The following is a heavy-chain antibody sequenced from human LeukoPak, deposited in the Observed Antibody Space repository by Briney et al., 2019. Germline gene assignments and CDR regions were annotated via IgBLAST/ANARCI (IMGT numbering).Heavy chain of an antibody. J-gene: IGHJ5*02. CDR2: IYYSGST. D-gene: IGHD3/OR15-3a*01. CDR3: ARQEIGLRSFDP. Sequence: SETLSLTCTVSGGSFSSYFWSWIRQPPGKGLEWIGYIYYSGSTHYNSSLTSRVTISLDTSRNQFSLNLSSVTAADTAVYYCARQEIGLRSFDPWGQGTLVTVSS. CDR1: GGSFSSYF. V-gene: IGHV4-59*08.